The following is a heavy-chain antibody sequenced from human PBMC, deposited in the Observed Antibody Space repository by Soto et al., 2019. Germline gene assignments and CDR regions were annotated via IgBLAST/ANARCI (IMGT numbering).Heavy chain of an antibody. CDR1: GYTFTRHY. CDR2: INPSGGST. D-gene: IGHD1-26*01. V-gene: IGHV1-46*01. Sequence: QVQLVQSGAEGKKPGASVKVSCKASGYTFTRHYMHWVRQAPGQGLEWMGIINPSGGSTSYAQNFQGRVTMTRDTSTSTVYMELSSLRSEDTAVYYCARAESGSYRCSGYWGQGTLVTVSS. CDR3: ARAESGSYRCSGY. J-gene: IGHJ4*02.